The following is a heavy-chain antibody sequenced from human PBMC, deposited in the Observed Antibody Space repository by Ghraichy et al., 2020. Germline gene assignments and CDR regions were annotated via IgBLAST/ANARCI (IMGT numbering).Heavy chain of an antibody. CDR1: GFSLSNARMG. Sequence: SGPTLVKPTETLTLTCTVSGFSLSNARMGVSWIRQPPGKALEWLAHIFSNDEKSYSTSLKSRLTISKDTSKSQVVLTMTNMEPVDTATYYCARIPRTTYWFDPWGQGTLVTVSS. CDR3: ARIPRTTYWFDP. V-gene: IGHV2-26*01. J-gene: IGHJ5*02. D-gene: IGHD1-7*01. CDR2: IFSNDEK.